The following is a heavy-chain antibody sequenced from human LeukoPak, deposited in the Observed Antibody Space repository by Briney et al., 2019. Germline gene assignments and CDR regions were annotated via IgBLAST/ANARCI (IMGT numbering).Heavy chain of an antibody. D-gene: IGHD5-12*01. CDR2: ISGSGGST. J-gene: IGHJ4*02. V-gene: IGHV3-23*01. CDR1: GFTFSSYA. CDR3: AKDPEGGYSGYFDY. Sequence: GGSLRLSCAASGFTFSSYAMSWVRQAPGKGLEWVSAISGSGGSTYYADSVKGRFTISRDNSKNTLYLQMNSLRAEGTAVYYCAKDPEGGYSGYFDYWGQGTLVTVSS.